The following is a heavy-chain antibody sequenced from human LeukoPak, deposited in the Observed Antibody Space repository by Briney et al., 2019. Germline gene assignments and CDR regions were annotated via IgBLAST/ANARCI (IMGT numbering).Heavy chain of an antibody. CDR2: IWYDGSNK. V-gene: IGHV3-33*08. D-gene: IGHD6-19*01. CDR3: ARQVVGYSSGWYGFVDY. Sequence: GGSLRLSCAASGFTVSSNCMHWVRQAPGKGLEWVAVIWYDGSNKYYADSVKGRFTISRDNSKNTLYLQMNSLRAEDTAVYYCARQVVGYSSGWYGFVDYWGQGTLVTVSS. J-gene: IGHJ4*02. CDR1: GFTVSSNC.